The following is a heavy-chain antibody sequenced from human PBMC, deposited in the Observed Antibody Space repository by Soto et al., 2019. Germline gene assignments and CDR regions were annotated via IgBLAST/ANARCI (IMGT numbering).Heavy chain of an antibody. V-gene: IGHV3-20*04. Sequence: PGGSLRLSCAASGFTFDDYGMSWARQAPGKGLEGVSGVNWNGGSTGYADSVKGRFTISRDNAKNSLYLQMNSLRAEDTAFYYCVRGASLNFDYWGQGTLVTVSS. D-gene: IGHD1-26*01. J-gene: IGHJ4*02. CDR3: VRGASLNFDY. CDR1: GFTFDDYG. CDR2: VNWNGGST.